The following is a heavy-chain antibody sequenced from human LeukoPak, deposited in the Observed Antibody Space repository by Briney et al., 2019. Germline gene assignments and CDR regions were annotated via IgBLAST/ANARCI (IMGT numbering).Heavy chain of an antibody. V-gene: IGHV3-15*01. Sequence: GRSLRLSCAASGFTFSSYGMHWVRQAPGKGLEWVGRIKSKTDGGTTDYAAPVKGRFTILRDDSKNTLYLQMNSLKTEDTAVYYCAKGLAPVDYWGQGTLVTVSS. J-gene: IGHJ4*02. CDR3: AKGLAPVDY. CDR1: GFTFSSYG. CDR2: IKSKTDGGTT.